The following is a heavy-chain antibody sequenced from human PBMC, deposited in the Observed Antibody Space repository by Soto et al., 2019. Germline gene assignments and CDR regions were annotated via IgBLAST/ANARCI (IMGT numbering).Heavy chain of an antibody. CDR3: ARFYYDSSGYLPSPYYYYYGMDV. J-gene: IGHJ6*02. CDR1: GFTFSSYW. Sequence: EVPLVESGGGLVQPGGSLRLSCAASGFTFSSYWMSWVRQAPGKGLEWVANIKQDGSEKYYVDSGKGRFTISRDNAKNSLYLQMNSLRAEDTAVYYCARFYYDSSGYLPSPYYYYYGMDVWGQGTTVTVSS. D-gene: IGHD3-22*01. V-gene: IGHV3-7*04. CDR2: IKQDGSEK.